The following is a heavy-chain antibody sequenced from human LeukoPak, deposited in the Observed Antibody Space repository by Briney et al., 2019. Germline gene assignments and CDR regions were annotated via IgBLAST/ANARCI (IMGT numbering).Heavy chain of an antibody. V-gene: IGHV5-51*01. J-gene: IGHJ4*02. D-gene: IGHD3-10*01. CDR3: ARSMVRGVITLDY. CDR1: GYTFNNYW. CDR2: IFPGDSDT. Sequence: GESLKISCKGSGYTFNNYWIGWVRQMPGKGLEWVGIIFPGDSDTRYSPSFQGQVTISADKSISSAYLQWSSLKASDTAMYYCARSMVRGVITLDYWGQGILVTVSS.